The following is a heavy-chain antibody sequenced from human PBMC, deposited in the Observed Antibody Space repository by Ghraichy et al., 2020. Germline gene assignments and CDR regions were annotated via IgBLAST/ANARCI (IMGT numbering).Heavy chain of an antibody. Sequence: ETLSLTCTVSGDSISATTLYWAWIRQAPGMRLEWIGNIYHTGTTYYNPSLKSRVTLSVDTSKNQFSLKLNSVTAADTAVYFCAKSGTSRWYFDFWGRGTPVTVSS. V-gene: IGHV4-39*01. CDR3: AKSGTSRWYFDF. D-gene: IGHD1-14*01. J-gene: IGHJ2*01. CDR1: GDSISATTLY. CDR2: IYHTGTT.